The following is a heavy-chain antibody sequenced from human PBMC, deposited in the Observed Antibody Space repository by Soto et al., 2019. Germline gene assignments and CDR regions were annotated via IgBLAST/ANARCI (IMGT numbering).Heavy chain of an antibody. Sequence: SLRLSCAASGFTFDDYAMHWVRQATGKGLEWVSGISWNSGSIGYADSVKGRFTISRDNAKNSLYLQMNSLRAEDTALYYCAKDKGEYSSSSGRYYYYYYMDVWGKGTTVTVSS. V-gene: IGHV3-9*01. CDR3: AKDKGEYSSSSGRYYYYYYMDV. D-gene: IGHD6-6*01. CDR2: ISWNSGSI. J-gene: IGHJ6*03. CDR1: GFTFDDYA.